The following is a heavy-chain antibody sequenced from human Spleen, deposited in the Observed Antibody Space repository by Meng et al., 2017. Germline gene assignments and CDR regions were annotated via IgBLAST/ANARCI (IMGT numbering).Heavy chain of an antibody. D-gene: IGHD3-22*01. J-gene: IGHJ5*02. Sequence: QLQLQESGPGLVKPSGTLSLTCAVSGGSISNTNWWTWIRQPPGKGLEWIGDFFHSGSSNYNPSLKSRVTILVDKSQNQFSLKLTSVTAADTAVYYCASRAHSSGYSWSSWGPGTLVTVSS. CDR3: ASRAHSSGYSWSS. CDR1: GGSISNTNW. CDR2: FFHSGSS. V-gene: IGHV4-4*02.